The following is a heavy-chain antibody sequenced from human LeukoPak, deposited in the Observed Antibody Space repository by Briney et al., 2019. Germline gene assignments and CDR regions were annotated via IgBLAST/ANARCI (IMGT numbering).Heavy chain of an antibody. V-gene: IGHV4-59*01. Sequence: SETLSLTCTVSGGSLSSYYWSWIRQPPGKGLEWIGYIYYSGSTTYNPSLMSRVTISVDTSKNQFSLKLSSVTAADTAVYYCARGRVVGALDAFDIWGQGTMVTVSS. CDR2: IYYSGST. CDR1: GGSLSSYY. CDR3: ARGRVVGALDAFDI. J-gene: IGHJ3*02. D-gene: IGHD1-26*01.